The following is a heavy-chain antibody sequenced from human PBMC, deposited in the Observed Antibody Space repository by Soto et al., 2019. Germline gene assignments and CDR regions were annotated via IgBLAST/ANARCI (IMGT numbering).Heavy chain of an antibody. D-gene: IGHD6-13*01. CDR1: GYTFTSYG. CDR2: INAANGDT. CDR3: VRRHVSATGIDWFDP. J-gene: IGHJ5*02. Sequence: QVQLVQSGTEVKKPGASVKVSCKASGYTFTSYGIHWVRQAPGQRLGWMGWINAANGDTKYSPKFQGKVTINRDTSASTAYMELRSLRSEDTAVYYCVRRHVSATGIDWFDPWGQGPLVTVSS. V-gene: IGHV1-3*01.